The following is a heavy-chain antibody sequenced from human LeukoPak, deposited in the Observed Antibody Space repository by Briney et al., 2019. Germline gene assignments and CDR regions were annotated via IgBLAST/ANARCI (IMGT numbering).Heavy chain of an antibody. Sequence: GGSLRLSCAASGFTFSSYWMHWVRQAPGKGLVWVSRINSDGSSTSYADSVKGRFTISRDNAKNTLYLQMNSLRAEDTAVYYCARGFGYSYGYDAFDIWGQGTMVTVSS. D-gene: IGHD5-18*01. CDR1: GFTFSSYW. J-gene: IGHJ3*02. CDR3: ARGFGYSYGYDAFDI. CDR2: INSDGSST. V-gene: IGHV3-74*01.